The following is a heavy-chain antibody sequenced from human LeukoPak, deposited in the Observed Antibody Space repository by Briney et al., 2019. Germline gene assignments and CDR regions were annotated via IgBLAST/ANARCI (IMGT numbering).Heavy chain of an antibody. V-gene: IGHV4-4*07. CDR2: FYTSESS. J-gene: IGHJ5*02. CDR1: GGSISSYY. D-gene: IGHD4-17*01. CDR3: ATDYFDYGDHGWFDP. Sequence: SETLSLTCIVSGGSISSYYWSWIRQPAGKGLEWIGRFYTSESSNYNPSLKSRVTMSVDTSKNQFSLKLSSVTAADTAVYYCATDYFDYGDHGWFDPWGQGTLVTVSS.